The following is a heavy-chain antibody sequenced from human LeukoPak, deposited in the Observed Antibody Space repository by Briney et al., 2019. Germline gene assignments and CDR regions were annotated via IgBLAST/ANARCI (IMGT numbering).Heavy chain of an antibody. CDR1: GSSFTSYA. CDR2: ISGRGGST. V-gene: IGHV3-23*01. Sequence: GGSLRLSCAASGSSFTSYAMSWVRHAPRKGLEWVSAISGRGGSTYYAGSVKGRFTISRDNSKNTLYLQMNSLRAEDTAVYYCARDPTLFGGPGAFDMWGQGTMVTVSS. CDR3: ARDPTLFGGPGAFDM. J-gene: IGHJ3*02. D-gene: IGHD3-10*01.